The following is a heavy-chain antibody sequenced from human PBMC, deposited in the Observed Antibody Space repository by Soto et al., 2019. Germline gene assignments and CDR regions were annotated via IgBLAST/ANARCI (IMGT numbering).Heavy chain of an antibody. J-gene: IGHJ6*02. V-gene: IGHV6-1*01. CDR1: GDSVSTNRAA. CDR2: TYFRSKWYS. Sequence: SQTLSLTCAISGDSVSTNRAAWNWIRLSPSRWLEWLGRTYFRSKWYSEYEVSVKSRITIMADASKNQFSLKLSSVTAADTAVYYCARDSGITMVRGTYGMDVWGQGTTVTVSS. D-gene: IGHD3-10*01. CDR3: ARDSGITMVRGTYGMDV.